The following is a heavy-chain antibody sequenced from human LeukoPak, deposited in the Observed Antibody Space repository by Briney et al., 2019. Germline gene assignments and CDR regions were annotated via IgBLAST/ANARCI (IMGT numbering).Heavy chain of an antibody. Sequence: GASVKVSCKASGYTFTGYYMHWVRQAPGQGLEWMGWINPNSGGTNYAQKFQGRVTMTRDTSISTAYMELSRLRSDDTAVYYCARARWARAGYFDYWGQGTLVTVSS. J-gene: IGHJ4*02. V-gene: IGHV1-2*02. CDR1: GYTFTGYY. CDR2: INPNSGGT. D-gene: IGHD6-19*01. CDR3: ARARWARAGYFDY.